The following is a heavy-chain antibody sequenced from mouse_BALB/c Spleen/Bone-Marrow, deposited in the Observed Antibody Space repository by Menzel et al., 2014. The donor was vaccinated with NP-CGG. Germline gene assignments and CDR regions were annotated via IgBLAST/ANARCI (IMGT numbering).Heavy chain of an antibody. CDR1: GYTFTTYW. CDR3: TRWDGNYLYWYFDV. J-gene: IGHJ1*01. Sequence: SGAELVRPGASVKLSCKASGYTFTTYWIHWGKQRPGQGLEWIGNIYPSDSYTNYNQKFKDKATLTVDKSSSTAYMQLSSPTSEDSAVYYCTRWDGNYLYWYFDVWGAGTTVTVSS. D-gene: IGHD2-1*01. CDR2: IYPSDSYT. V-gene: IGHV1-69*02.